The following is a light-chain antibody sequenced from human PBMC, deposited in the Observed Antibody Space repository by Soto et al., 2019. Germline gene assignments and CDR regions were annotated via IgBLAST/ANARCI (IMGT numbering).Light chain of an antibody. CDR2: EVS. J-gene: IGLJ1*01. CDR1: SSDVGGYNY. V-gene: IGLV2-14*01. Sequence: LTQPASVSGSPGQSITISCTGTSSDVGGYNYVSWYQQHPGKAPKLMIYEVSNRPSGVSNRFSGSKSGNTASLTISGLQAEDEADYYCSSYTSSSTLKVFGTGTKLTVL. CDR3: SSYTSSSTLKV.